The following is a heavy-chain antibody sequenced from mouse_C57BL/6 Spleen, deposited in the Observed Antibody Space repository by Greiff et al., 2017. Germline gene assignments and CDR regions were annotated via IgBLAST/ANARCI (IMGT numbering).Heavy chain of an antibody. J-gene: IGHJ3*01. CDR3: AREGDYGFAY. CDR2: ISDGGSYT. Sequence: EVQLVESGGGLVKPGGSLKLSCAASGFTFSSYAMSWVRQTPEKRLEWVATISDGGSYTYYPDNVKGRFTISRDNAKNNLYLQMSHLKSEDTAMYYGAREGDYGFAYWGQGTLVTVSA. CDR1: GFTFSSYA. D-gene: IGHD2-4*01. V-gene: IGHV5-4*01.